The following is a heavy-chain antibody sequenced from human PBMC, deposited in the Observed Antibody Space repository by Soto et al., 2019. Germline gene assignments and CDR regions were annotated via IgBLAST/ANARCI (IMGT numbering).Heavy chain of an antibody. D-gene: IGHD2-2*01. Sequence: GGSLRLSCEASGFIFSNYDMYWVRRGPGKGLEWVALMRSDGSNKYYVDSVKGRCTISRDNSKNMLFLQMDSLRAEDTAVYYCARAHISSEISMPQTFHHWGPGTLVTVSS. CDR2: MRSDGSNK. J-gene: IGHJ1*01. CDR1: GFIFSNYD. V-gene: IGHV3-33*01. CDR3: ARAHISSEISMPQTFHH.